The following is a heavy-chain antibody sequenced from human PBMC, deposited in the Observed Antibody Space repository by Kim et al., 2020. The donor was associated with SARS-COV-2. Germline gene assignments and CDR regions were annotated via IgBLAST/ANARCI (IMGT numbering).Heavy chain of an antibody. CDR1: GGSISSSSYY. CDR2: IYYSGST. CDR3: ATDDCSSTSCHSDY. D-gene: IGHD2-2*01. V-gene: IGHV4-39*07. Sequence: SETLSLTCTVSGGSISSSSYYWGWIRQPPGKGLEWIGSIYYSGSTYYNPSIKSRVTISVDTSKNQFSLKLSSVTAADTAVYYCATDDCSSTSCHSDYGGQGTLVTVSS. J-gene: IGHJ4*02.